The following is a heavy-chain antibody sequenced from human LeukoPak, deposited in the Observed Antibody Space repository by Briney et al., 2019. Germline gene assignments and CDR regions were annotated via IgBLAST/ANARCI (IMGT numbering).Heavy chain of an antibody. J-gene: IGHJ4*02. CDR3: ARGVDSAKVGF. D-gene: IGHD3-3*01. V-gene: IGHV4-34*01. CDR2: VHYSGSI. Sequence: SETLSLTCAVFGGSLSGYYWSWVRQAPGKGPEWIGKVHYSGSINYNPSLESRVTISADASKNQFSLKLTSVTAADTAMYYCARGVDSAKVGFWGQGALVTVSS. CDR1: GGSLSGYY.